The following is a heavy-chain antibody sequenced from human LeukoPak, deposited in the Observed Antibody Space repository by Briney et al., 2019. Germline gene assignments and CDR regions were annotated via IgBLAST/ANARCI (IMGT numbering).Heavy chain of an antibody. D-gene: IGHD3-3*01. CDR2: ISSRSNSI. J-gene: IGHJ4*02. CDR3: ARDQYYDFWSGHRTFDY. V-gene: IGHV3-11*04. Sequence: GGSLRLSCAASGFTFSDYYMSWIRQAPGKGLEWVPYISSRSNSIYYADSVKGRFTISRDNAKNSLYLQMNSLRAEDTAVYYCARDQYYDFWSGHRTFDYWGQGTLVIVSS. CDR1: GFTFSDYY.